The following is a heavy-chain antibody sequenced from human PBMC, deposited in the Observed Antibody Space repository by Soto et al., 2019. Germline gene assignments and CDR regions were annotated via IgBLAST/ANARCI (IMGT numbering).Heavy chain of an antibody. J-gene: IGHJ4*02. Sequence: SETLSLTCTVSGVSISSGGYYWSWIRQHPGKGLEWIGYIYYSGSTYYNPSLKSRVTISVDTSKNQFSLKLSSVTAADTAVYYCARGSRLFAFDYWGPGTLVTVSS. D-gene: IGHD3-22*01. CDR1: GVSISSGGYY. CDR2: IYYSGST. CDR3: ARGSRLFAFDY. V-gene: IGHV4-31*03.